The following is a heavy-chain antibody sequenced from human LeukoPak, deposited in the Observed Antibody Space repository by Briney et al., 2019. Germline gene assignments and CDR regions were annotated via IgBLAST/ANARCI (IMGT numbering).Heavy chain of an antibody. CDR3: ASAASTVTTVPGYYFDY. Sequence: PGGSLRLSCAASGFTFSSYSMNWVRQAPGKGLEWVSAISGSGGTTYYADSVRGRFTISRDNSKNTLYLQMNSLRAEDTAVYYCASAASTVTTVPGYYFDYWGQGTLVTVSS. CDR1: GFTFSSYS. D-gene: IGHD4-17*01. J-gene: IGHJ4*02. V-gene: IGHV3-23*01. CDR2: ISGSGGTT.